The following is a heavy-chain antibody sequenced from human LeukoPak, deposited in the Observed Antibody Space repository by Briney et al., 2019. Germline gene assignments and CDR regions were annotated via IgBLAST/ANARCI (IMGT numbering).Heavy chain of an antibody. Sequence: GGPLRLSCVASGFTFYSYTKIGLPRARGEGVEWVFHYYDCYGNTQHTLTVRGRFTIYRHNSKNTLYLKMQSLRAEDTAVYYCAKEVKPVAFDCWGQGTLVTVSS. J-gene: IGHJ4*02. CDR3: AKEVKPVAFDC. CDR1: GFTFYSYT. CDR2: YYDCYGNT. D-gene: IGHD2-15*01. V-gene: IGHV3-23*01.